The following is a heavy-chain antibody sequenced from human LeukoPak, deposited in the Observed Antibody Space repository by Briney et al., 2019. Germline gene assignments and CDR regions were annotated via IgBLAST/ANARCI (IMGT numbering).Heavy chain of an antibody. J-gene: IGHJ4*02. CDR1: GASISSSNW. CDR2: IYQSGST. D-gene: IGHD4-17*01. Sequence: SETLSLTCAVSGASISSSNWWNWVRQPPGKGLEWIGEIYQSGSTNYNPSLKSRVIISVDKSKNYFSLELRSVTAADTAVYYCARELGHGDPRTSYFDYWGQGTLVTVSS. CDR3: ARELGHGDPRTSYFDY. V-gene: IGHV4-4*02.